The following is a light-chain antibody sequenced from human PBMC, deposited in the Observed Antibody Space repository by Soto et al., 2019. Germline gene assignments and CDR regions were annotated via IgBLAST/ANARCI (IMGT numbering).Light chain of an antibody. CDR3: QQYNSYSGT. CDR1: ESIRGW. CDR2: KAS. Sequence: DIQLTQSPSTLSASTGDRVTITCRASESIRGWLAWYQQKPGKAPKFLIYKASNLESGVPSRFSGSGSGTEFTLTISSLQADDFATYYCQQYNSYSGTFGQGTKVDIK. J-gene: IGKJ1*01. V-gene: IGKV1-5*03.